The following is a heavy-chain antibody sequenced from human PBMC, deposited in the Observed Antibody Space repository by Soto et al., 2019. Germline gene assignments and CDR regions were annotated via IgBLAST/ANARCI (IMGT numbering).Heavy chain of an antibody. Sequence: PSESLSLTCTVSGSSINRGNSYWSWFRQPPGKGLEWIGEIYHSGSTNYNPSLKSRVTISVDKSKNQFSLKLSSVTAADTAVYYCAREGRYYDFWSGYSSHYGMDVWGQGTTVTVSS. D-gene: IGHD3-3*01. V-gene: IGHV4-4*02. CDR3: AREGRYYDFWSGYSSHYGMDV. CDR2: IYHSGST. J-gene: IGHJ6*02. CDR1: GSSINRGNSY.